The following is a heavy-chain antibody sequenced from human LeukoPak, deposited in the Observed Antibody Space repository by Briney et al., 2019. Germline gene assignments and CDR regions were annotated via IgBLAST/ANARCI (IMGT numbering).Heavy chain of an antibody. D-gene: IGHD2-15*01. CDR1: GGSFSGYY. Sequence: SETLSPTCAVYGGSFSGYYWSWIRQPPGKGLEWIGEVNHSGSTNYNPSLKSRVTISVDTSKNQFSLKLSSVTAADTAMYYCASGAGVVVKGRYYGMDVWGQGTTVTVSS. V-gene: IGHV4-34*01. CDR3: ASGAGVVVKGRYYGMDV. J-gene: IGHJ6*02. CDR2: VNHSGST.